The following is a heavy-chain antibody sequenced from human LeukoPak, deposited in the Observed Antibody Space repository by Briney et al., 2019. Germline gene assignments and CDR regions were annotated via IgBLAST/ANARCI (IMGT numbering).Heavy chain of an antibody. J-gene: IGHJ4*02. Sequence: SVKVSCKASGYTFTDYHMHRVRQAPGQGLEWLGWINPNNGGTNYAQKFQGRVTMTRDTSISTAYMELSSLRSDDTAVYYCARDRGGGSGTYYILYWGLGSLVTVSS. CDR1: GYTFTDYH. V-gene: IGHV1-2*02. CDR3: ARDRGGGSGTYYILY. D-gene: IGHD3-10*01. CDR2: INPNNGGT.